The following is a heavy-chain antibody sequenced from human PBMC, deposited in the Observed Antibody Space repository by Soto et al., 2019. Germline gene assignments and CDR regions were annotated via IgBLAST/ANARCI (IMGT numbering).Heavy chain of an antibody. D-gene: IGHD2-15*01. CDR3: TGEGASKVVTRWYFDL. CDR1: GFTFSSYA. CDR2: ISYDGSNK. Sequence: QVQLVESGGGVVQPGRSLRLSCAASGFTFSSYARHWVRQAPGKGLEWVAVISYDGSNKYYADTVKGRFTISTDNSKTALYLQMNSSRAEDTAAYYRTGEGASKVVTRWYFDLWGRGTLVTVTS. V-gene: IGHV3-30-3*01. J-gene: IGHJ2*01.